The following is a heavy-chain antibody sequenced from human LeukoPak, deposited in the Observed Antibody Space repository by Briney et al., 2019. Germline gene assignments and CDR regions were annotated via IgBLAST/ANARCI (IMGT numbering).Heavy chain of an antibody. D-gene: IGHD3-22*01. CDR2: ILDDGSNK. V-gene: IGHV3-33*01. Sequence: PGGSLRLSCAASGFTFSSYGMHWVRQAPGKGLEWVAVILDDGSNKYYADSVKGRFTISRDNSKNTLYLQMNSLRAEDTAVYYCARWASPDYYDSTRFDPWGQGTLVTVSS. J-gene: IGHJ5*02. CDR1: GFTFSSYG. CDR3: ARWASPDYYDSTRFDP.